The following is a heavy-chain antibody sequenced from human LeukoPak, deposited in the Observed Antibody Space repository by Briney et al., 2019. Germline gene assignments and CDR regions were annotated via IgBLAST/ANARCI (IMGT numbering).Heavy chain of an antibody. V-gene: IGHV3-33*01. J-gene: IGHJ4*02. D-gene: IGHD3-3*02. CDR1: GFTFSSYG. Sequence: PGRSLRLSCAASGFTFSSYGMHWVRQAPGKGLEWVAVIWYDGSNKYYADSVKGRFTISRDNSKNTLYLQVNSLRAEDTAVYYCARGIGQADYFDYWGQGTLVTASS. CDR3: ARGIGQADYFDY. CDR2: IWYDGSNK.